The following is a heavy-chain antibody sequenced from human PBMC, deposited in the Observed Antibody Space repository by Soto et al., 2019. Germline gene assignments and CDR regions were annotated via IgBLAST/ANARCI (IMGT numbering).Heavy chain of an antibody. J-gene: IGHJ4*02. V-gene: IGHV1-69*13. D-gene: IGHD3-22*01. Sequence: SVKVSCKASGYSFNNYDINWVRQATGQGLEWMGGIIPNFGTANYAQKFQGRVTITADESTSTAYMELSSLRSEDTAVYYCARGRRVYYDSSGYPYWGQGTLVTVSS. CDR3: ARGRRVYYDSSGYPY. CDR1: GYSFNNYD. CDR2: IIPNFGTA.